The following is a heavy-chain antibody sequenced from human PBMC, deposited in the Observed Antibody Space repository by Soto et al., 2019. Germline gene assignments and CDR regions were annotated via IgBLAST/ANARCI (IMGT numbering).Heavy chain of an antibody. V-gene: IGHV3-23*01. CDR1: GFIFSNYA. D-gene: IGHD6-19*01. J-gene: IGHJ4*02. Sequence: EVQLLESGGGLVQPGGSLRLSCKAFGFIFSNYAMSWLRQAPGKGLQWASAIGGSGGDTYYADSVKGRFTFSRYNSRDTLHLQMNSLRCDDTAIYYGAVPTGIEVTGPDYWGQGTLVTVYS. CDR3: AVPTGIEVTGPDY. CDR2: IGGSGGDT.